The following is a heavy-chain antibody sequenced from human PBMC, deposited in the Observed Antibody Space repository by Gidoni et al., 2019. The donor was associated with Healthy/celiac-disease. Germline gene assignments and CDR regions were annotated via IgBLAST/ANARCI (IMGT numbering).Heavy chain of an antibody. CDR3: ARDQGSGVRGCSFDY. J-gene: IGHJ4*02. Sequence: QVQLVESGGGVVQPGRSLRLSCAASGFPFSRYAMPWVRQAPGKGLELVAVISYDGSNKYYADSVKGRFTISRDNSKNTLYLQMNSLRAEDTAVYYCARDQGSGVRGCSFDYWGQGTLVTVSS. D-gene: IGHD3-10*01. CDR1: GFPFSRYA. V-gene: IGHV3-30-3*01. CDR2: ISYDGSNK.